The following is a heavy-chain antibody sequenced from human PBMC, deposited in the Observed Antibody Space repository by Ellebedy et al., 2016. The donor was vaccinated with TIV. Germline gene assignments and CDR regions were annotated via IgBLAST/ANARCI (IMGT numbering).Heavy chain of an antibody. J-gene: IGHJ4*02. D-gene: IGHD3-22*01. CDR2: ISYDGSNK. CDR1: GFTFSSYA. CDR3: AKDRASYVSSGYFDY. Sequence: GESLKISXAASGFTFSSYAMSWVRQAPGKGLEWVAVISYDGSNKYYADSVKGRFTISRDNSKNTLYLQMNSLRAEDTAVYYCAKDRASYVSSGYFDYWGQGTLVTVSS. V-gene: IGHV3-30*18.